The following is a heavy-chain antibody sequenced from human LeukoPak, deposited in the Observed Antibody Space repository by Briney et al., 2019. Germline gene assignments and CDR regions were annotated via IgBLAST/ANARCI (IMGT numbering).Heavy chain of an antibody. CDR1: GDSFSSTNYS. D-gene: IGHD4-17*01. J-gene: IGHJ4*02. Sequence: RTSETLSLTCTVSGDSFSSTNYSWGWIRQPPGKGLGWIVSMYYGGTTYNNPSLKSRVTISVDTSKNQFSLKLSSVTAADTAVYYCARLAYTGDYVNSWGQGTLVTVSS. CDR2: MYYGGTT. V-gene: IGHV4-39*01. CDR3: ARLAYTGDYVNS.